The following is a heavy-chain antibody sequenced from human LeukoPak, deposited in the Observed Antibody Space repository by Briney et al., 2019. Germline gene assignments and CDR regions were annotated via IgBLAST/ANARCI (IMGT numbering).Heavy chain of an antibody. D-gene: IGHD3-16*01. CDR1: GFTFSSYG. Sequence: GRSLRLSCAASGFTFSSYGMHWVRQAPGKGLEWVAVIWYDGSNKYYADSVKGRFTISRDNSKNTLYLQMNSLRAEDTAVYYCAREMITFPTLDYGGQGTLVTVSA. CDR2: IWYDGSNK. CDR3: AREMITFPTLDY. V-gene: IGHV3-33*01. J-gene: IGHJ4*02.